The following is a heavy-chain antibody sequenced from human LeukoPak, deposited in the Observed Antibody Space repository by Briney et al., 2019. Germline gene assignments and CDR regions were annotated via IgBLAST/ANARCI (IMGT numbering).Heavy chain of an antibody. V-gene: IGHV1-2*02. D-gene: IGHD3-22*01. Sequence: ASVKVSCKASGYTFTDYYMHWVRQAPGQGLEWMGWINPNSGGTNYAQKFQGRVTMTRDASISTAYMELSRLRSDDTAVYYCAREGYYDNSGYYPLDYWGQGTLVTVSS. CDR1: GYTFTDYY. CDR2: INPNSGGT. J-gene: IGHJ4*02. CDR3: AREGYYDNSGYYPLDY.